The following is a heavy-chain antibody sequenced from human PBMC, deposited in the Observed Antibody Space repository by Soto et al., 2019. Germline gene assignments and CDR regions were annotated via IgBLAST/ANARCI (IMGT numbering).Heavy chain of an antibody. Sequence: EVQLVESGGGLVQPGGSLRLSCAASGFTFSSYSMNWVRQAPGKGLEWVSYISSSSSTIYYADSVKGRFTISRDKAKNSLYLQMNSLRDEDTAVFYCARGDVVWEDYGMDVWGQGTTVTVSS. CDR1: GFTFSSYS. D-gene: IGHD1-26*01. CDR2: ISSSSSTI. J-gene: IGHJ6*02. V-gene: IGHV3-48*02. CDR3: ARGDVVWEDYGMDV.